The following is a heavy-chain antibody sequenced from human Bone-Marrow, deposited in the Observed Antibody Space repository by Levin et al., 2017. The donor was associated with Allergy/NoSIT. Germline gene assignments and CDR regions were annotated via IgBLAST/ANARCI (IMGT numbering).Heavy chain of an antibody. V-gene: IGHV4-38-2*01. D-gene: IGHD3-3*01. Sequence: SETLSLTCAVSGSSISNGYYWGWIRQPPGTGLEWIGSIYHSGRTYYNPSLKSRVTISVDTSKNQFSLRLNSVTAADTAVYYCASYDFWSGYPINGMDVWGQGTTVTVSS. CDR3: ASYDFWSGYPINGMDV. CDR1: GSSISNGYY. CDR2: IYHSGRT. J-gene: IGHJ6*02.